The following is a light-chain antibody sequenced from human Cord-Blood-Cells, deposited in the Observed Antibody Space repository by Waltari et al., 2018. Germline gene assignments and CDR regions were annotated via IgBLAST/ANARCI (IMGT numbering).Light chain of an antibody. CDR2: AAS. Sequence: DIQMTQSPSSLSASVGDRVXITCRASQSISSYLNWYQQKPGKAPKLLIYAASSLQSGVPSRFSGSGSGTDFTLTISSLQPEDFATYYCQQSYSTPRTFGQGTKLEIK. V-gene: IGKV1-39*01. J-gene: IGKJ2*01. CDR1: QSISSY. CDR3: QQSYSTPRT.